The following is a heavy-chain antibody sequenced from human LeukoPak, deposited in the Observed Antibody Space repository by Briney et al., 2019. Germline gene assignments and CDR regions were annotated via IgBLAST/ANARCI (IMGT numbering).Heavy chain of an antibody. CDR1: GGSFSGYY. J-gene: IGHJ4*02. CDR2: INHSGST. Sequence: SETLSLTCAVYGGSFSGYYWSWIRQPPGKGLEWIGEINHSGSTNYNPSLKSRVTISVDTSKNQFSLKLSSVTAADTAVYYCARVPRGYSYNGGLFDYWGQGTLVTVSS. V-gene: IGHV4-34*01. D-gene: IGHD5-18*01. CDR3: ARVPRGYSYNGGLFDY.